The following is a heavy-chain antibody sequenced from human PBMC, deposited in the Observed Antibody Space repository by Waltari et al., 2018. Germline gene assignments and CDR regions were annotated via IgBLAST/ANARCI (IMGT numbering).Heavy chain of an antibody. Sequence: QLQLQESGPGLVKPSETLSLTCTVSGGSISSSSYYWGWIRQPPGKGLEWIGSIYYSGSTYYNPSLKSRVTISVDTSKNQFSLKLSSVTAADTAVYYCAGRGDKGNYYYYYGMDVWGQGTTVTVSS. CDR3: AGRGDKGNYYYYYGMDV. CDR1: GGSISSSSYY. J-gene: IGHJ6*02. D-gene: IGHD3-16*01. CDR2: IYYSGST. V-gene: IGHV4-39*07.